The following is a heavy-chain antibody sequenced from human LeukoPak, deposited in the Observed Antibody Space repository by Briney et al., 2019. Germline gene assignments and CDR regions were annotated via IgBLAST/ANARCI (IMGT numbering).Heavy chain of an antibody. D-gene: IGHD1/OR15-1a*01. V-gene: IGHV3-48*01. J-gene: IGHJ4*02. CDR2: ISSSSSTI. CDR3: ARDPFAGTGY. CDR1: GFTFSSYA. Sequence: PGGSLRLSCAASGFTFSSYAMNWVRQAPGKGLEWVSYISSSSSTIYYADSVKGRFTISRDNAKNSLYLQMNSLRAEDTAVYYCARDPFAGTGYWGQGTLVTVSS.